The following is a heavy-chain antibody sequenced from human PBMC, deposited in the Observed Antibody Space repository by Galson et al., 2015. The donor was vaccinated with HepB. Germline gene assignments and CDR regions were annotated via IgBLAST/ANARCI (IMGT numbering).Heavy chain of an antibody. J-gene: IGHJ4*02. D-gene: IGHD2-15*01. Sequence: SLRLSCAASGFTFSSYSMNWVRQAPGKGLEWVSSISSSSSYIYYADSVKGRFTISRDNAKNSLYLQMNSLRAEDTAVYYCARGYCSGGSCYWYYFDYWGQGTLVTVSS. CDR1: GFTFSSYS. CDR3: ARGYCSGGSCYWYYFDY. CDR2: ISSSSSYI. V-gene: IGHV3-21*01.